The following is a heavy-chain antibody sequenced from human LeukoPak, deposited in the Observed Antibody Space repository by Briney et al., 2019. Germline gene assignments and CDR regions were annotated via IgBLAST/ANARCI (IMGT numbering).Heavy chain of an antibody. D-gene: IGHD3-22*01. V-gene: IGHV1-46*01. CDR1: GGTFSSYA. CDR2: INPSGGSA. CDR3: ARVSSGYYAYGY. Sequence: ASVTVSCKASGGTFSSYAISWVRQAPGQGLEWMGIINPSGGSASYAQKFQGRVTMTRDTSTSTVYMELSSLRSEDTAVYYCARVSSGYYAYGYWGQGTLVTVSS. J-gene: IGHJ4*02.